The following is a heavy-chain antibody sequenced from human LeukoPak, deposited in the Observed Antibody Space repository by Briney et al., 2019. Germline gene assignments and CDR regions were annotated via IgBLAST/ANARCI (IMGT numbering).Heavy chain of an antibody. D-gene: IGHD3-3*02. CDR2: LYYSGST. CDR1: GGSISSYY. J-gene: IGHJ4*02. V-gene: IGHV4-59*08. Sequence: SETLSLTCAVSGGSISSYYWSWIRQPPGKGLEWIGFLYYSGSTNYNPSLKSRVTISVDTSKDQFSLKLISVTAADTAVYYCARRLAGLNYFDYWGQGTLVTVSS. CDR3: ARRLAGLNYFDY.